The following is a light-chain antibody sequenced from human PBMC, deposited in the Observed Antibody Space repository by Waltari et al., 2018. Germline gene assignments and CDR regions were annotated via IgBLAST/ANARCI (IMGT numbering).Light chain of an antibody. J-gene: IGKJ2*01. CDR1: QSVGSS. V-gene: IGKV3-15*01. Sequence: EVVMAQSPATLSVSPGERATINCRASQSVGSSLAWYQQKFGQAPRLLIYDASTRATGIPARFSGSGSGTEFTLTISSLQSEDFAVYFCQQYNNWPPYTFGQGTKLEIK. CDR2: DAS. CDR3: QQYNNWPPYT.